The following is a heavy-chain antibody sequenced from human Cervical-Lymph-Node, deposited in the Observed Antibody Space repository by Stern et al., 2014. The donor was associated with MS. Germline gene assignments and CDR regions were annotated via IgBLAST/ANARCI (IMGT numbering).Heavy chain of an antibody. CDR1: GDSISSGDYY. Sequence: MQLVESGPGLVKPSQTLSLTCAVSGDSISSGDYYWSWIRQTPGKGLEWIGFIFYTGSTYYNPSLRSRLAISVDTSKNTFSLELSSVTAADTAVYYCARGRSIFDSWGQGTLVAVSS. CDR2: IFYTGST. J-gene: IGHJ4*02. CDR3: ARGRSIFDS. V-gene: IGHV4-30-4*01. D-gene: IGHD6-6*01.